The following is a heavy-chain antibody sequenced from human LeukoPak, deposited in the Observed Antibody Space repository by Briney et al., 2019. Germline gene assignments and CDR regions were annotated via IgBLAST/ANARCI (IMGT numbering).Heavy chain of an antibody. D-gene: IGHD3-9*01. CDR3: ARDVDSEADY. J-gene: IGHJ4*02. V-gene: IGHV6-1*01. Sequence: SQTLSLTCAISGDSLSSNIAAWNWNRQSPSRGLEWLGRTYYRSKWQTEYAVSLKSRLTITPDTSKNQFSLHLNSVTPEDTAVYYCARDVDSEADYWGQGTLVTVSS. CDR1: GDSLSSNIAA. CDR2: TYYRSKWQT.